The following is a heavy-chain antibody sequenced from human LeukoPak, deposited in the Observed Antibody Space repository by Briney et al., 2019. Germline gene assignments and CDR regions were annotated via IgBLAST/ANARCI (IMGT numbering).Heavy chain of an antibody. CDR1: DGSISSGSYY. CDR3: ARASQLWLQPYYFDY. J-gene: IGHJ4*02. V-gene: IGHV4-61*02. Sequence: SQTLSLTCTVSDGSISSGSYYWSWIRQPAGKGLEWIGSIYHSGSTYYNPSLKSRVTISVDTSKNQFSLKLSSVTAADTAVYYCARASQLWLQPYYFDYWGQGTLVTVSS. CDR2: IYHSGST. D-gene: IGHD5-18*01.